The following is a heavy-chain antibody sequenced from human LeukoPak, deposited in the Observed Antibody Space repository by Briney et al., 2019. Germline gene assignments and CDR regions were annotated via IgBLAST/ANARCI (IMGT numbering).Heavy chain of an antibody. V-gene: IGHV3-21*01. J-gene: IGHJ5*02. CDR3: ARGGIVVPAAALLEFDP. CDR1: GFTFSSYS. D-gene: IGHD2-2*01. CDR2: ISSSSSYI. Sequence: GGSLRLSCAASGFTFSSYSMNWVRQAPGKGLEWVSSISSSSSYIYYAGSVKGRFTISRDNAKNSLYLQMNSLRAEDTAVYYCARGGIVVPAAALLEFDPWGQGTLVTVSS.